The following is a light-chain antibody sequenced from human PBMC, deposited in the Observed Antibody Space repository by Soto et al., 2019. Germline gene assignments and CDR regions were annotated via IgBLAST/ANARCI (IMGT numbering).Light chain of an antibody. J-gene: IGKJ1*01. CDR1: QSVGDN. V-gene: IGKV3-15*01. Sequence: EVVMTQSPATLSVSPGERVTLSCRASQSVGDNLAWYQQKPGQPPRLLIYNAIARATAIPGRFSGSGSGTEFTLTISSLQSEDFAVYYCQQYSTWPRAFGPGSSVEI. CDR2: NAI. CDR3: QQYSTWPRA.